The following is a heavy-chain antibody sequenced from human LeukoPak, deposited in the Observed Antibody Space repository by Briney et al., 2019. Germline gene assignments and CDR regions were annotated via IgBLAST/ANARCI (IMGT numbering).Heavy chain of an antibody. CDR2: ISSSSSYI. CDR3: ARDILRFGDGDDAFDI. J-gene: IGHJ3*02. D-gene: IGHD3-10*01. V-gene: IGHV3-21*01. CDR1: GFTFSSYS. Sequence: PGGSLRLSCAASGFTFSSYSMNWVRQAPGKGLDWVSSISSSSSYIYYADSVKGRFTISRDNAKNSLYLQMNSLRAEDTAVYYCARDILRFGDGDDAFDIWGQGTMVTVSS.